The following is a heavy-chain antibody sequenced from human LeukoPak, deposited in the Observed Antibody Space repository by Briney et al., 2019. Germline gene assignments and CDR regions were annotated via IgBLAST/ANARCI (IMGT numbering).Heavy chain of an antibody. D-gene: IGHD3-22*01. J-gene: IGHJ4*02. CDR2: IYYSGST. Sequence: SETLSLTCTVSGGSISSYYWSWIRQPPGKGLEWIGYIYYSGSTNYNPSLKSRVTISVDTSKNQFFLKLSSVTAADTAVYYCARDGGYYDSSGYCFDYWGQGTLVTVSS. CDR3: ARDGGYYDSSGYCFDY. V-gene: IGHV4-59*12. CDR1: GGSISSYY.